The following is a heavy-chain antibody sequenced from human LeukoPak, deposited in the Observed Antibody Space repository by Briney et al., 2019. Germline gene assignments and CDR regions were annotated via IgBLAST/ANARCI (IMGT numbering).Heavy chain of an antibody. D-gene: IGHD2-2*01. V-gene: IGHV4-59*01. J-gene: IGHJ5*02. CDR2: IYYSGNT. CDR3: ARDLGYCSSTSCYAWFDP. Sequence: SETLSLTCTVSGGSISSFYWSWIRQPPGKGLEWIGYIYYSGNTNYNPSLNSRVTISVDTSKNQFSLKLSSVTAADTAVYYCARDLGYCSSTSCYAWFDPWGQGTLATVSS. CDR1: GGSISSFY.